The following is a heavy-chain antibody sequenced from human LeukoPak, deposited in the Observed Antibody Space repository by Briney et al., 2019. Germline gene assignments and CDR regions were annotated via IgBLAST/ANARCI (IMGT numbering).Heavy chain of an antibody. CDR3: ARGIAARLNYFDY. Sequence: PSQTLSLTCTVSGGSISSGSYYWSWIRQPAGNGLEWIGRIYTSGSTNYNPSLKSRVKISVDTSKNQFSLKLSSVTAADTAVYYCARGIAARLNYFDYWGQGTLVTVSS. V-gene: IGHV4-61*02. CDR1: GGSISSGSYY. D-gene: IGHD6-6*01. CDR2: IYTSGST. J-gene: IGHJ4*02.